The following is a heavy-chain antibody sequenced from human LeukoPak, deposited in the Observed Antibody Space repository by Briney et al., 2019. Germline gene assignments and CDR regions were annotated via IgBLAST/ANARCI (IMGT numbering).Heavy chain of an antibody. CDR2: TYYRSKWYN. D-gene: IGHD6-13*01. CDR1: GDSVSSNSAA. J-gene: IGHJ4*02. CDR3: ARVGLKQLGPMSFDY. V-gene: IGHV6-1*01. Sequence: RTLSLTCAISGDSVSSNSAAWNWIRQSPSRGLEWLGRTYYRSKWYNDYAVSVKSRITINPDTSKNQFSLQLNSVTPEDTAVYYCARVGLKQLGPMSFDYWGQGTLVTVSS.